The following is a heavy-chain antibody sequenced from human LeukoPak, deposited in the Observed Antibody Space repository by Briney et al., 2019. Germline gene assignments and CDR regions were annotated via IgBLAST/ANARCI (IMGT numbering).Heavy chain of an antibody. Sequence: GGSLRLSCAASGFIFSNYGMNWVRQAPGKGLEWVAVISYDGSNKYYADSVKGRFTISRDNSKNTLYLQMNSLRAEDTAVYYCARDPKWSNYFDYWGQGTLVTVSS. CDR2: ISYDGSNK. CDR1: GFIFSNYG. V-gene: IGHV3-30*03. CDR3: ARDPKWSNYFDY. D-gene: IGHD3-3*01. J-gene: IGHJ4*02.